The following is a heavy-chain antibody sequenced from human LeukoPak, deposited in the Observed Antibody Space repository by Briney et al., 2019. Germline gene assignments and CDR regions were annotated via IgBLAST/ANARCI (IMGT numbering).Heavy chain of an antibody. J-gene: IGHJ4*02. CDR3: ARDSGEIILTGYYPFDY. Sequence: SGTLSLTCAVSGGSISSSNWWSWVRQPPGKGLEWIGEIYHSGSTNYNPSLKSRVTISVDKSKNQFSLKLSSVTAADTAVYYCARDSGEIILTGYYPFDYWGQGTLVTVSS. V-gene: IGHV4-4*02. CDR2: IYHSGST. CDR1: GGSISSSNW. D-gene: IGHD3-9*01.